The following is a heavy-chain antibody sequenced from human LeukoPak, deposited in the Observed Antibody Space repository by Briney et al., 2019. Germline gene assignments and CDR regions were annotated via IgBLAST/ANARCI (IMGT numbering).Heavy chain of an antibody. CDR2: IYTSGST. J-gene: IGHJ5*02. Sequence: PSETLSLTCTLSGGSISSYYWSWIRQPTGKAVEWIGRIYTSGSTNYSPPLKSRVTMPVDTPENQFSLNLHPLTAADTAMYYCARDRFYDCGSGPSINWFDPWGQGTLVTVSS. V-gene: IGHV4-4*07. CDR3: ARDRFYDCGSGPSINWFDP. D-gene: IGHD3-3*01. CDR1: GGSISSYY.